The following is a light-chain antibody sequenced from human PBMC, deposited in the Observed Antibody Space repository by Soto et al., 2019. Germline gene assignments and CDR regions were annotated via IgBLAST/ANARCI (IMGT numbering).Light chain of an antibody. Sequence: QSALTQPPSASGSPGQSVTISCTGTSSDVGGYNYVSWYQQHPGKAPKLILYEVSERPSGVPDRFSGSESGNTASLTVSGLQAEDDADYYCSSYAGINTVVFGGGTKLTVL. CDR2: EVS. CDR3: SSYAGINTVV. V-gene: IGLV2-8*01. CDR1: SSDVGGYNY. J-gene: IGLJ2*01.